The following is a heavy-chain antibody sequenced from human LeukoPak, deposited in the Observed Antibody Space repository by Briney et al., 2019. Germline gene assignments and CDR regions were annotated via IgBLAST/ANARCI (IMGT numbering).Heavy chain of an antibody. CDR3: ARGASRKQRLVPTGSAP. CDR1: GYTFTSYA. CDR2: INAGNGNT. J-gene: IGHJ5*02. Sequence: GASVKVSCKASGYTFTSYAMHWVRQAPGQRLEWMGWINAGNGNTKYSQKFQGRVTITRDTSASTAYMELSSLRSEDTAVYYCARGASRKQRLVPTGSAPGGQGTRATVPS. D-gene: IGHD6-13*01. V-gene: IGHV1-3*01.